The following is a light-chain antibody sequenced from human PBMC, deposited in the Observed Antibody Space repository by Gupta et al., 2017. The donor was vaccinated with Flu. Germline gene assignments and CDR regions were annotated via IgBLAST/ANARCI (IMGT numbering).Light chain of an antibody. CDR1: SSDVGGYNY. CDR2: DVS. CDR3: SSYTSSSTPLYV. J-gene: IGLJ1*01. V-gene: IGLV2-14*04. Sequence: TISCTGTSSDVGGYNYVSWYQQHPGKAPKLMIYDVSNRPSGVSNRFSGSKSGNTAALTISGLQAEDEADYYCSSYTSSSTPLYVFGTGTKVTVL.